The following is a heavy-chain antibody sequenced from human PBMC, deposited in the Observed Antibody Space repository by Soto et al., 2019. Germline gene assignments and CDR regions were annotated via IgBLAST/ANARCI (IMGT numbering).Heavy chain of an antibody. Sequence: GGSLRRSCAASGFTFSNYWMHWVRQAPGKGLVWVSRINSDESDTTYADSVKGRFTISRDNAKNTLFLQMNSLRAEDTAVYYCARESEAFGRRYFDYWGQGTPVTVSS. CDR3: ARESEAFGRRYFDY. J-gene: IGHJ4*02. D-gene: IGHD2-15*01. V-gene: IGHV3-74*01. CDR1: GFTFSNYW. CDR2: INSDESDT.